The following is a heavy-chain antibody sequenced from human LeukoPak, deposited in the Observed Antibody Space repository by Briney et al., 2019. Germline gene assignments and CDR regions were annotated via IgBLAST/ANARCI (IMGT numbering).Heavy chain of an antibody. CDR1: GFTFSSYW. J-gene: IGHJ4*02. V-gene: IGHV3-7*03. CDR3: ARARGYCSGGSCYKHFDY. D-gene: IGHD2-15*01. CDR2: IKQDGSEK. Sequence: GGSLRLSCAASGFTFSSYWRSWVRQAPGKGLEWVANIKQDGSEKYYVDSVKGRFTISRDNAKNSLYLQMNSLRAEDTAVYYCARARGYCSGGSCYKHFDYWGQGTLVTVSS.